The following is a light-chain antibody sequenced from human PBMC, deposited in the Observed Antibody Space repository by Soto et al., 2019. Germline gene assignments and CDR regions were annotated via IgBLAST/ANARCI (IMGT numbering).Light chain of an antibody. CDR3: AAWDDSLNVWV. V-gene: IGLV1-44*01. CDR2: SNN. J-gene: IGLJ3*02. Sequence: QSVLTQPPSASGTPGQRVTISCSGSSSNIGSNTVNWYQQLPGTAPKLLIYSNNQRPSGVPDRFSGSKSGTSASLAISWLQSDDEADYYCAAWDDSLNVWVFGGGTKLTVL. CDR1: SSNIGSNT.